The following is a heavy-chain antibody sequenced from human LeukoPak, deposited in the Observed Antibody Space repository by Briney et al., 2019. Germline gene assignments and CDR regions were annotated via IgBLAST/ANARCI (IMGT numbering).Heavy chain of an antibody. CDR2: ISGSGGST. V-gene: IGHV3-23*01. J-gene: IGHJ4*02. CDR3: AQRGRGAAAAFDY. Sequence: GGSLRLSCAASGFTFTSYAMSWVRQAPGKGLEWVSAISGSGGSTYYADSVKGRFTISRDNSKNTLYLQMNSLRAEDTPVYYCAQRGRGAAAAFDYWGQGTLVTVSS. D-gene: IGHD6-13*01. CDR1: GFTFTSYA.